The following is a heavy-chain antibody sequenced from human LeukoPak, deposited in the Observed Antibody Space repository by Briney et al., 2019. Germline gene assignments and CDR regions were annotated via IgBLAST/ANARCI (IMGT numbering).Heavy chain of an antibody. J-gene: IGHJ4*02. CDR3: AREVVGAAFDY. D-gene: IGHD1-26*01. V-gene: IGHV3-21*01. Sequence: GRSLRPSCAASGFTFSSYRMNSVRQALGKGLEWVSSISSSSSYIYYADSVKGRFTISRDNAKNSLYLQMNSLRAEDTAVYYCAREVVGAAFDYWGQGTLVTVSS. CDR2: ISSSSSYI. CDR1: GFTFSSYR.